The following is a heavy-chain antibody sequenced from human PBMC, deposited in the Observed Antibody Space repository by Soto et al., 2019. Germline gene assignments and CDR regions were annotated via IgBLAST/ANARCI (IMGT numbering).Heavy chain of an antibody. V-gene: IGHV4-59*08. Sequence: SETLSLTCTVSGGSISSYYLSWIRQPPGKGLEWIGYIYYSGSTNYNPSLKSRVTISVDTSKNQFSLKLSSVTAADTAVYYCERQSHGNYGWWFDPWGQGTLVTVSS. D-gene: IGHD3-10*01. CDR2: IYYSGST. CDR1: GGSISSYY. J-gene: IGHJ5*02. CDR3: ERQSHGNYGWWFDP.